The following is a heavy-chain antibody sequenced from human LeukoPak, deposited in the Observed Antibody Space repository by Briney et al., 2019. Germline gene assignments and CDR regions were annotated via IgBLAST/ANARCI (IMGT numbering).Heavy chain of an antibody. CDR1: GYTFTSYY. CDR3: AKDQVGATISAFDI. CDR2: INPSGGST. D-gene: IGHD1-26*01. Sequence: GASVKVSCKASGYTFTSYYMHWVRQAPGQGLEWMGIINPSGGSTSYAQKFQGRVTMTRDMSTSTVYMELSSLRSEDTAVYYCAKDQVGATISAFDIWGQGTMVTVPS. V-gene: IGHV1-46*01. J-gene: IGHJ3*02.